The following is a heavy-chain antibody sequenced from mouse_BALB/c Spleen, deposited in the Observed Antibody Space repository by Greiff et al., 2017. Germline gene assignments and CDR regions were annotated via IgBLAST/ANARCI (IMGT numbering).Heavy chain of an antibody. CDR3: NAITTVVATYYFDY. CDR1: GFNIKDYY. D-gene: IGHD1-1*01. CDR2: IDPENGDT. V-gene: IGHV14-4*02. J-gene: IGHJ2*01. Sequence: EVQLQQSGAELVRSGASVKLSCTASGFNIKDYYMHWVKQRPEQGLEWIGWIDPENGDTEYAPKFQGKATMTADTSSNTAYLQLSSLTSEDTAVYYCNAITTVVATYYFDYWGQGTTLTVSS.